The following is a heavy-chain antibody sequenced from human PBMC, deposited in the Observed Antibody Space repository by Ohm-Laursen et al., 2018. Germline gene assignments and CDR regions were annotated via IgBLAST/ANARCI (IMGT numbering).Heavy chain of an antibody. CDR3: ARRARFSGYGAEGY. J-gene: IGHJ4*02. CDR1: GFTLGDYS. D-gene: IGHD5-12*01. Sequence: LSCAASGFTLGDYSMSWFRQVPGKGLEWIGEINHSGSTNYNPSLKSRVTISVDTSKNQFSLKLSSVTAADTAVYYCARRARFSGYGAEGYWGQGTLVTVSS. CDR2: INHSGST. V-gene: IGHV4-34*01.